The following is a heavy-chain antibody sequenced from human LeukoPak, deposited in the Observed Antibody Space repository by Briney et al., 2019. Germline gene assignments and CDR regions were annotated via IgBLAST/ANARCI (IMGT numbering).Heavy chain of an antibody. Sequence: SETLSLTCTVSGGSISSYYWSWIRQPPGKGLEWIGYIYYSGSTNYNPSLKSRVTISVDTSKNQFSLKLSSVTAADTAVYYCARDYYDYAWRSYRYKYYFDYWGQGTLVTVFS. J-gene: IGHJ4*02. CDR2: IYYSGST. V-gene: IGHV4-59*12. CDR1: GGSISSYY. D-gene: IGHD3-16*02. CDR3: ARDYYDYAWRSYRYKYYFDY.